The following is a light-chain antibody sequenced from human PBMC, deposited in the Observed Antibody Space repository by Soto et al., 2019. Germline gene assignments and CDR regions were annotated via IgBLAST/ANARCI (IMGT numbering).Light chain of an antibody. CDR1: LAISID. V-gene: IGKV1-9*01. Sequence: TQLTQSPSSLSASLGDRLTITCQASLAISIDLAWYQQKPGKPPKLLVYSASTLQSGVPSRFSGSGSGPDFTLTISSLQPEDSATYFCQQLNSYPQTFGQGTRLEIK. CDR2: SAS. J-gene: IGKJ5*01. CDR3: QQLNSYPQT.